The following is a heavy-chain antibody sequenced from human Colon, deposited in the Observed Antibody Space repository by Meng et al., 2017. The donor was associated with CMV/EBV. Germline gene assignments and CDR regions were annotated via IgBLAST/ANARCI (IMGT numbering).Heavy chain of an antibody. D-gene: IGHD1-26*01. CDR2: ISFDGSNK. CDR3: ARIALPQMSSYYFDH. Sequence: GESLKISCAATGFTFSDYNFHWVRQAPGKGLEWVALISFDGSNKDYADTVKGRCTITRDNSKNTVFIQIESVRADDTAVYYCARIALPQMSSYYFDHWGQGTLVTVSS. CDR1: GFTFSDYN. J-gene: IGHJ4*02. V-gene: IGHV3-30-3*01.